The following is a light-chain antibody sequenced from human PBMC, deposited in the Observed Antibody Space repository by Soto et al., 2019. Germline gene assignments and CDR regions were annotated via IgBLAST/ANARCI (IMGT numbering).Light chain of an antibody. Sequence: EIVLTQSPGTLSLSPGERATLSCRTSQSVSSSFLAWYQQKPGQAPRLLIYGASSRATGIPDRFSGSGSGTDFTLTISRLEPEDFAVYYCQQYGSAPITFGQGTRLEIK. CDR1: QSVSSSF. CDR2: GAS. CDR3: QQYGSAPIT. J-gene: IGKJ5*01. V-gene: IGKV3-20*01.